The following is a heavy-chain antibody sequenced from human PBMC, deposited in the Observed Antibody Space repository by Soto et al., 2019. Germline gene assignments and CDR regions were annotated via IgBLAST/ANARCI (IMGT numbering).Heavy chain of an antibody. J-gene: IGHJ4*02. D-gene: IGHD3-22*01. Sequence: QVQLVQSGAEVKKPXXSVKVSCKASGGTFSSYAISWVRQAPGQGLEWMXRIIPIFGTANYAQKFQGRVXIXXXXXXXXXXXXXXXXXXXXXAVYYCARIAYPYDSSGYYYFHYWGQGTLVTVXS. CDR3: ARIAYPYDSSGYYYFHY. CDR1: GGTFSSYA. V-gene: IGHV1-69*18. CDR2: IIPIFGTA.